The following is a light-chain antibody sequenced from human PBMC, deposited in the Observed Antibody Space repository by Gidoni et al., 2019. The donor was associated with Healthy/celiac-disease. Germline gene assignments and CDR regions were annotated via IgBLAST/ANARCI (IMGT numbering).Light chain of an antibody. CDR1: QSISSW. Sequence: DIQMTQSPSILSASVGDRVTITCRASQSISSWLAWYQQKPGKAPKLLIYKASSLESGVPSRFSGSGSGTEFTLTISSLQPDDFATYYCQQYKSYSITFGQGTRQEIK. J-gene: IGKJ5*01. CDR2: KAS. CDR3: QQYKSYSIT. V-gene: IGKV1-5*03.